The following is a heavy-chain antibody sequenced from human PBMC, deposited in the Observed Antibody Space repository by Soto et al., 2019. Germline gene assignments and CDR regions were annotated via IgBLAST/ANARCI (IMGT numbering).Heavy chain of an antibody. Sequence: SQTLSFTCVGPGDTVSSNSVAWNWVRQSPSRGLEWLGRTYYRSRWYSDYAVSVRSRIDINADTSKNQVSLQLNSVTPEDTAVCYCARSEEDSDYYYYGMDVWGQGTTVTVSS. V-gene: IGHV6-1*01. J-gene: IGHJ6*02. CDR1: GDTVSSNSVA. D-gene: IGHD2-15*01. CDR3: ARSEEDSDYYYYGMDV. CDR2: TYYRSRWYS.